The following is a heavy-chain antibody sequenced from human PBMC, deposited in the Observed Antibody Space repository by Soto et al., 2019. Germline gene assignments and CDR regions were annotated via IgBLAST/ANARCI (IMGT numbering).Heavy chain of an antibody. Sequence: SETLSLTCTVSGGSISSGGYSWSWIRQHPGKGLEWIGYIYYSGSTYYNPSLKSRVTISVDTSKNQFSLKLSSVTAADTAVYYCARVAAAGPFDYWGQGTLVTVSS. V-gene: IGHV4-31*03. CDR3: ARVAAAGPFDY. D-gene: IGHD6-13*01. CDR1: GGSISSGGYS. CDR2: IYYSGST. J-gene: IGHJ4*02.